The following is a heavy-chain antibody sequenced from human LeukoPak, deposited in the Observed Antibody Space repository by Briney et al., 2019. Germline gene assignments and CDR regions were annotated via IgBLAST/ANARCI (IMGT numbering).Heavy chain of an antibody. CDR1: GYTFTSYA. J-gene: IGHJ6*03. V-gene: IGHV1-69*13. CDR2: IIPIFGTA. CDR3: ASPGIAAAGTYYYYYMDV. Sequence: GASVKVSCKASGYTFTSYAISWVRQAPGQGLEWMGGIIPIFGTANYAQKFQGRVTITADESTSTAYMELSSLRSEDTAVYYCASPGIAAAGTYYYYYMDVWGKGTTVTVSS. D-gene: IGHD6-13*01.